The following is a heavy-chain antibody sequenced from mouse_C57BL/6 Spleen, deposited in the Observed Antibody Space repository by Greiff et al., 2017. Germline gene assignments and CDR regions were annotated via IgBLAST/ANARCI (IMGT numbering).Heavy chain of an antibody. CDR2: IYPGSGST. D-gene: IGHD2-3*01. J-gene: IGHJ2*01. Sequence: QVQLQQPGAELVKPGASVKMSCKASGYTFTSYWITWVKQRPGQGLEWIGDIYPGSGSTNYNEKFKSKATLTVDTSSSTAYMQLSSLTSEDSAVYYCAREDIYDGYPYFDYWGQGTTRTVSS. V-gene: IGHV1-55*01. CDR3: AREDIYDGYPYFDY. CDR1: GYTFTSYW.